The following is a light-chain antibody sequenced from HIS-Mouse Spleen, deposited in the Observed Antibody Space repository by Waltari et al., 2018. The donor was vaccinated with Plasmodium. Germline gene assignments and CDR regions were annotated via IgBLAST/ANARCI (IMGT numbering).Light chain of an antibody. CDR1: QSVSRY. CDR2: DAS. Sequence: EIVLTQSPATLSLSPGERATPSCRASQSVSRYLAWYQQKPGQAPRLLIYDASNRATGIPARFRSSGSGTDFTLTISSLEPEDFAVYYCQQRSNWLTFGGGTKVEIK. J-gene: IGKJ4*01. V-gene: IGKV3-11*01. CDR3: QQRSNWLT.